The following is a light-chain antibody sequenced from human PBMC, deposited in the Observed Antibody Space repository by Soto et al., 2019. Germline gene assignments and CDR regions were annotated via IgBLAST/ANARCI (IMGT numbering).Light chain of an antibody. V-gene: IGKV3-11*01. Sequence: VLTQSPATLSLSPGERATLSCRASENVRTFVDWYQQKPGQAPRLLIYGASNRATDIPARFSGSGSGTDFTLTISSLQPDDFATYYCQHYNSYSEAFGQGTKVDIK. J-gene: IGKJ1*01. CDR1: ENVRTF. CDR2: GAS. CDR3: QHYNSYSEA.